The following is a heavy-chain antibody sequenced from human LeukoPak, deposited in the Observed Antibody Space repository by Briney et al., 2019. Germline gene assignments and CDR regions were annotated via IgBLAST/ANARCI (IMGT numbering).Heavy chain of an antibody. CDR2: ISWNSGSI. J-gene: IGHJ4*02. V-gene: IGHV3-9*03. CDR1: GFTFDDYA. CDR3: AKGSCTNGVCYLHY. D-gene: IGHD2-8*01. Sequence: QPGRSLRLSCAASGFTFDDYAMHWVRQAPREGLEWVSGISWNSGSIGYADSVKGRFTISRDNAKNSLYLQMNSLRAEDMALYYCAKGSCTNGVCYLHYWGQGTLVTVSS.